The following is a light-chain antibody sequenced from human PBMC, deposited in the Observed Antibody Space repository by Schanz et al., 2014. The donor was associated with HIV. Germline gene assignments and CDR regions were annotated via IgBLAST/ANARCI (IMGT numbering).Light chain of an antibody. V-gene: IGLV1-51*01. CDR2: DNY. J-gene: IGLJ1*01. Sequence: QSVLTQPPSVSAAPGQKVTISCSGSSSNIGNNYVSWYQQFPGTAPKLLIYDNYQRPSGVPDRFSGSKSGTSATLGITGLQTGDEADYYCGTWDSGLSVYVFRTGTKLTVL. CDR1: SSNIGNNY. CDR3: GTWDSGLSVYV.